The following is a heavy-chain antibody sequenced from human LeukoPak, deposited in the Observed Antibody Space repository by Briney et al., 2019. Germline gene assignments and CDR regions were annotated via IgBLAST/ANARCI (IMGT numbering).Heavy chain of an antibody. V-gene: IGHV3-30-3*01. CDR2: ISYDGVDK. D-gene: IGHD5-18*01. CDR3: AKDVDTVMDWANDAFDV. CDR1: QFIFNNYA. Sequence: TGRSLRLSCAASQFIFNNYAMSWVRQAPGKGLEWVASISYDGVDKYYADSLKGRFTMSRDNSKNSVYLQMDSLRVEDTAMYYCAKDVDTVMDWANDAFDVWGQGTMVIVSS. J-gene: IGHJ3*01.